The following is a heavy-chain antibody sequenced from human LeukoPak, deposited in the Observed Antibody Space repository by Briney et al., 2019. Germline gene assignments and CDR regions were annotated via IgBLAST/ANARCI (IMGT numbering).Heavy chain of an antibody. CDR3: AHRQRSGGLDY. J-gene: IGHJ4*02. CDR2: IYWNDDK. V-gene: IGHV2-5*01. CDR1: GFSLSTAGVG. Sequence: SGPTLVKPTQTLTLTCTFSGFSLSTAGVGVNWIRQSPGKALEWLALIYWNDDKRYSPSLRSRLTITRDTSKNQVVLTMTNMDPVDTATYYCAHRQRSGGLDYWGQGTLVTVSS. D-gene: IGHD3-10*01.